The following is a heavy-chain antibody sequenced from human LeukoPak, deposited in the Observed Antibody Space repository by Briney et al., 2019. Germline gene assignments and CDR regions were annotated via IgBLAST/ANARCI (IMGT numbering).Heavy chain of an antibody. CDR2: IRGSGGST. D-gene: IGHD6-13*01. CDR1: GFTFSNYA. V-gene: IGHV3-23*01. J-gene: IGHJ5*02. CDR3: AKEAYSSSWNWFDP. Sequence: GGSLRLSCAASGFTFSNYAMSWVRQAPGKGLEWVSSIRGSGGSTYYADSVKGQFTISRDNSKNTLYLQMNRLRAEYTAVYYCAKEAYSSSWNWFDPWGQGTLVTVSS.